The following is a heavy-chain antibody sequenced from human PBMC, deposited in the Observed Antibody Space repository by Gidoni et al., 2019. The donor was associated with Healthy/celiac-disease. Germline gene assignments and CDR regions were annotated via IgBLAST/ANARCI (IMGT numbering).Heavy chain of an antibody. CDR1: GGSVSSGSYY. CDR2: IYYSGRT. J-gene: IGHJ4*02. Sequence: QVQLQESGPGLVKPSETLSLTCTVSGGSVSSGSYYWSWLRQPPGKGLEWIGYIYYSGRTNYNPSLKSRVTISVDTSKNQFSLKLSSVTAADTAVYYCARGAAVAGIYAGDYWGQGTLVTVSS. V-gene: IGHV4-61*01. CDR3: ARGAAVAGIYAGDY. D-gene: IGHD6-19*01.